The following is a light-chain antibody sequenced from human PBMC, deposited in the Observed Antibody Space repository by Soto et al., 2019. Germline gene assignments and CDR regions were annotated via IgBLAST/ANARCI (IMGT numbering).Light chain of an antibody. V-gene: IGKV3-11*01. CDR2: DAS. Sequence: EIVLTQSPATLSLSPGERATLSCRASQSVSSYLAWYQQKPGQAPRLLIYDASNRVTGIPARFSGSGSGTDFTLTISSLEPEDFAVYYCQRRSNWPPWTFGQGTKVEIK. CDR1: QSVSSY. CDR3: QRRSNWPPWT. J-gene: IGKJ1*01.